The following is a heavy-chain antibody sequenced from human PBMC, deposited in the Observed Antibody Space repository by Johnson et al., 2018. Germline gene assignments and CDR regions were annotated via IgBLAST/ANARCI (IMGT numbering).Heavy chain of an antibody. CDR2: ISSSSRII. CDR3: ARLWAYCGGDCLDAFDI. Sequence: QLVESGGGLVQPGGTXRLSCTASGFTFSTYSMNWVRQAPGKGLEWVSYISSSSRIIYYADSVKGRFTNSKDNDKNSLYLQMNSLRDEDTAVYYCARLWAYCGGDCLDAFDIWGQGTMVTVSS. CDR1: GFTFSTYS. V-gene: IGHV3-48*02. D-gene: IGHD2-21*02. J-gene: IGHJ3*02.